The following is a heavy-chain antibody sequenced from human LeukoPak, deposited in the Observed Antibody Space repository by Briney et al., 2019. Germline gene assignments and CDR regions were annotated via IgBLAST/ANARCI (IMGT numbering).Heavy chain of an antibody. J-gene: IGHJ3*02. V-gene: IGHV4-39*01. CDR3: ARRFTIFGVVTYAFDI. CDR2: IYYSGST. CDR1: GGSISSSSYY. Sequence: SETLSLTCTVSGGSISSSSYYWGWIRQPPGRGLEWIGSIYYSGSTYYNPSLKSRVTISVDTSKNQFSLKLSSVTAADTAVYYCARRFTIFGVVTYAFDIWGQGTMVTVSS. D-gene: IGHD3-3*01.